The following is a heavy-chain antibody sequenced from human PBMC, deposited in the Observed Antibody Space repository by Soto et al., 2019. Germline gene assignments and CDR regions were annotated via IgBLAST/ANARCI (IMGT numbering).Heavy chain of an antibody. V-gene: IGHV3-48*03. D-gene: IGHD2-2*01. J-gene: IGHJ4*01. CDR3: ARALPHGPKASRYWICTSYYSAGFHY. Sequence: GGSLRLSCAASGFTLSSYEMNWVRQAPGKGLEWDSYISSRSSTIYYADSVKGRFTISRDNAKHSLYLQMNSLRAEDTAVYYSARALPHGPKASRYWICTSYYSAGFHYLGPATLVTV. CDR1: GFTLSSYE. CDR2: ISSRSSTI.